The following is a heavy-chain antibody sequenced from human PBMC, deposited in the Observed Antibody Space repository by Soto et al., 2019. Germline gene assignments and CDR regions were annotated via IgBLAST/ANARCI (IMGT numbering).Heavy chain of an antibody. D-gene: IGHD6-19*01. V-gene: IGHV1-69*02. CDR2: IIPILGIA. CDR1: GGTFSSYT. Sequence: QVQLVQSGAEVKKPGSSVKVSCKASGGTFSSYTISWVRQAPGQGLEWMGRIIPILGIANYAQKFQGRVTITADKSTSTAYMELSSLRSEDTAVYYCARIIKRRYSSGWHINRDLFDYWGQGTLVTVSS. J-gene: IGHJ4*02. CDR3: ARIIKRRYSSGWHINRDLFDY.